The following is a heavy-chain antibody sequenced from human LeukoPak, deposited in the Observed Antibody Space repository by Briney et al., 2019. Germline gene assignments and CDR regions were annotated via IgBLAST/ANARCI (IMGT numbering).Heavy chain of an antibody. V-gene: IGHV3-23*01. CDR1: GFTFSSYA. CDR2: ISGSGGST. D-gene: IGHD6-13*01. Sequence: PGGSLRLSCAASGFTFSSYAMSWVRQAPGKGLEWVSAISGSGGSTYYADSVKGRFTISRDNSKNTLYLQMNSLRAEDTAVYYCARCIAGFDAFDIWGQGTMVTVSS. CDR3: ARCIAGFDAFDI. J-gene: IGHJ3*02.